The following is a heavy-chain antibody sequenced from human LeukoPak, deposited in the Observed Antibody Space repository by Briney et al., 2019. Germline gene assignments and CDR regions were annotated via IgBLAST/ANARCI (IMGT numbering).Heavy chain of an antibody. V-gene: IGHV1-46*01. J-gene: IGHJ5*02. CDR2: INPSGGST. D-gene: IGHD3-10*01. CDR3: ARAGRPITMVRGVTKGWFDP. CDR1: GYTFTSYY. Sequence: GASVKVSCKASGYTFTSYYMHWVRQAPGQGLEWMGIINPSGGSTSYAQKFQGRVTMTRDMSTSTVYMELSSLRSEDTAVYYCARAGRPITMVRGVTKGWFDPWGQGTMVTVS.